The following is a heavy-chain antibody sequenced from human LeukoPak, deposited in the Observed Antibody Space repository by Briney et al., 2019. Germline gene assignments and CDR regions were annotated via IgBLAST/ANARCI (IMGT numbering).Heavy chain of an antibody. CDR3: ARDRGGKRYFDY. CDR1: GFTFSSYW. V-gene: IGHV3-7*01. CDR2: IKQDGSEK. Sequence: GGSLRLSCAASGFTFSSYWMSWVRQAPGKGLEWVANIKQDGSEKYYVDSVKGRFTVSRDNAKNSLYLQMSSLRAEDTAVYYCARDRGGKRYFDYWGQGTLVTVSS. D-gene: IGHD3-10*01. J-gene: IGHJ4*02.